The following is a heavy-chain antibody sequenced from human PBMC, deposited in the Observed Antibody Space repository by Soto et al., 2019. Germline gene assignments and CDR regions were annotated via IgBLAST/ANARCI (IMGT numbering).Heavy chain of an antibody. Sequence: GGSLRLSCAASGFTFSSYSMNWVRQAPGKGLEWVSSISSSSSYIYYADSVKGRFTISRDNAKNSLYLQMNSLRAEDTAVYYCARDPPSLPTGVFDYWGQGTLVTVSS. CDR3: ARDPPSLPTGVFDY. CDR2: ISSSSSYI. V-gene: IGHV3-21*01. CDR1: GFTFSSYS. D-gene: IGHD4-17*01. J-gene: IGHJ4*02.